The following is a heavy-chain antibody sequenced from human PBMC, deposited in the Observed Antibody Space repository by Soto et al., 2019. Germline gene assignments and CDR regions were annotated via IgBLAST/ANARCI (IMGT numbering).Heavy chain of an antibody. V-gene: IGHV1-46*03. CDR2: INPSGGST. Sequence: ASVKVSCKASGYTFTSYYMHWVRQAPGQGLEWMGIINPSGGSTSYAQKFQGRVTMTRDTSTSTVYMELSSLRSEDTAVYYCARDMGYLLSGYDSGFDYWGQGTLVTVSS. CDR3: ARDMGYLLSGYDSGFDY. CDR1: GYTFTSYY. J-gene: IGHJ4*02. D-gene: IGHD5-12*01.